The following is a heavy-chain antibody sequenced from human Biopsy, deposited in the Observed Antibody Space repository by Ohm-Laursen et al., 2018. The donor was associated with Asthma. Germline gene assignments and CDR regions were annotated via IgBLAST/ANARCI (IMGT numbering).Heavy chain of an antibody. CDR2: MYHSWSP. V-gene: IGHV4-39*01. CDR3: VSHQYSSSWSTFDY. D-gene: IGHD3-22*01. Sequence: SDTLSLTCTLSGGSITSSRYYCGWIRQPPRKGMKWIGSMYHSWSPYYHPSLKSQATISVDTSKNHLSLEIISVTAADTAVCFCVSHQYSSSWSTFDYWGQGALVTVSS. J-gene: IGHJ4*02. CDR1: GGSITSSRYY.